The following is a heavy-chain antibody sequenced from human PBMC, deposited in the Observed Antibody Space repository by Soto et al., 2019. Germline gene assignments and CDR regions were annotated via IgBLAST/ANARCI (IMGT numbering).Heavy chain of an antibody. Sequence: EVQLVESGDGLVQPGGPLGLSCEASAFPLSSNWMSWVRRAPGKGLEWVANIKPDGREKYYVDSVKGRFTISRDTTKNALYLQMSTLRPEDTAIYYCARDYEFGFDIWCQGTLVTVSS. D-gene: IGHD3-22*01. J-gene: IGHJ3*02. CDR1: AFPLSSNW. V-gene: IGHV3-7*01. CDR3: ARDYEFGFDI. CDR2: IKPDGREK.